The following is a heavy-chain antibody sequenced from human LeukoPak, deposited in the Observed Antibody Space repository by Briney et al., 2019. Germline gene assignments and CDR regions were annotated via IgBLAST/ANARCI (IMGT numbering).Heavy chain of an antibody. Sequence: SETLSLTCTVSGGSISSSSYYWGWIRQPPGKGLEWIGSIYYSGSTYYNPSLKSRVTISVDTSKNQFSLKLSSVTAADTAVYYCARFTDFWSGYSLYYFDYWGQGTLVTVSS. CDR3: ARFTDFWSGYSLYYFDY. CDR2: IYYSGST. V-gene: IGHV4-39*07. D-gene: IGHD3-3*01. CDR1: GGSISSSSYY. J-gene: IGHJ4*02.